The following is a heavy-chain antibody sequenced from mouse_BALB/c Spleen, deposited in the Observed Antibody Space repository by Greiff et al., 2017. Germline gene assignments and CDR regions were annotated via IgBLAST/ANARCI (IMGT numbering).Heavy chain of an antibody. CDR1: GFTFSSYG. CDR2: ISSGGSYT. V-gene: IGHV5-6*01. D-gene: IGHD2-4*01. Sequence: EVQVVESGGDLVKPGGSLKLSCAASGFTFSSYGMSWVRQTPDKRLEWVATISSGGSYTYYPDSVKGRFTISRDNAKNTLYLQMSSLKSEDTAMYYCARVLSTMITTWAYWGQGTLVTVSA. CDR3: ARVLSTMITTWAY. J-gene: IGHJ3*01.